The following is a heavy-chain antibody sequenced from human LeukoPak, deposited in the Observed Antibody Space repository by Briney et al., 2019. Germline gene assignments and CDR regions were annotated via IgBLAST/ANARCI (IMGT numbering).Heavy chain of an antibody. Sequence: SETLSLTCTVSGGSISSYQWSWIRQPPGKGLEWIGNIYHSGSANYNPSLTSRVIISVDTSKNQFPLKLSPVIATGTAVYYCARVGVDYSGNILKYFYDYWGQGTLVTVSS. V-gene: IGHV4-59*12. CDR3: ARVGVDYSGNILKYFYDY. J-gene: IGHJ4*02. CDR1: GGSISSYQ. CDR2: IYHSGSA. D-gene: IGHD4-23*01.